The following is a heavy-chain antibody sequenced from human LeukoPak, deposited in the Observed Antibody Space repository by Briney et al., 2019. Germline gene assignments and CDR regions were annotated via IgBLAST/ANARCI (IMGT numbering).Heavy chain of an antibody. CDR1: GDPISSYY. V-gene: IGHV4-4*07. D-gene: IGHD6-19*01. CDR3: ARLGSSGSAQYFQD. CDR2: IYTSGTT. Sequence: SETLSLTCTVSGDPISSYYGSWIRQPAGKGLEWIGRIYTSGTTNYNSSLKSRLTMSVDTSKNQFSLKLSSVTAADTAVYYCARLGSSGSAQYFQDWGQGTLVTVSS. J-gene: IGHJ1*01.